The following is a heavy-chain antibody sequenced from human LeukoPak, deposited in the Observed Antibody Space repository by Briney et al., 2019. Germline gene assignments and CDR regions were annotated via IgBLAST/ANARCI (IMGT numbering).Heavy chain of an antibody. J-gene: IGHJ4*02. CDR3: ARDRDSSSCSFGH. V-gene: IGHV1-69*01. D-gene: IGHD6-13*01. Sequence: SVKVSCKASGCTFSSYTISWVRQAPGKGLEWMGGIITICGTTNYAQKLQGRVTITADESTSTAYMELTSMRSEDTAVYYCARDRDSSSCSFGHWGQGNLVTVTS. CDR1: GCTFSSYT. CDR2: IITICGTT.